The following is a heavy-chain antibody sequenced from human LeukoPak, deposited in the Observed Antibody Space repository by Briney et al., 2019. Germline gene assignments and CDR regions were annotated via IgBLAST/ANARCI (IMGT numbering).Heavy chain of an antibody. J-gene: IGHJ4*02. CDR2: IYYSGST. CDR1: GGSISSGDYY. CDR3: ARGDILTGYYHY. D-gene: IGHD3-9*01. Sequence: PSETLSLTCTVSGGSISSGDYYWSWIRQPPGKGLEWIGYIYYSGSTYYNPSLKSRVTISVDTSKNQFSLKLSSVTAADTAVYYCARGDILTGYYHYWGQGTLVTVSS. V-gene: IGHV4-30-4*01.